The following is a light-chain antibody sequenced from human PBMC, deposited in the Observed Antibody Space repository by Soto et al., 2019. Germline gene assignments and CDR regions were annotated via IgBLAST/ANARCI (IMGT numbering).Light chain of an antibody. CDR2: DAS. Sequence: EIVLTQSPGTLSFSPGERATLSCRASQSVPRSYLAWYQQRPGQAPRLVIYDASSRATGIPGRFSGSESGTEYTLTISSLESEDFAVYYCHQYAWSPLTFGQGTRLEIK. J-gene: IGKJ5*01. CDR1: QSVPRSY. V-gene: IGKV3-20*01. CDR3: HQYAWSPLT.